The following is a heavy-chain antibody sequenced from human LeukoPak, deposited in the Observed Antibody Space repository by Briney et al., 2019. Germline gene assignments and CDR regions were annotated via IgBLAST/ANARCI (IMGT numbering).Heavy chain of an antibody. Sequence: SETLSLTCTVSGGSISSHYWSWIREPPGKGLEWIGYIYYSGSTNYTPSLKSRVTISVDTSKNQFSLKLSSVTAADTAVYYCARATTLRTYYDFWSGYYSPVTPGDAFDIWGQGTMVTVSS. CDR1: GGSISSHY. J-gene: IGHJ3*02. CDR3: ARATTLRTYYDFWSGYYSPVTPGDAFDI. D-gene: IGHD3-3*01. CDR2: IYYSGST. V-gene: IGHV4-59*11.